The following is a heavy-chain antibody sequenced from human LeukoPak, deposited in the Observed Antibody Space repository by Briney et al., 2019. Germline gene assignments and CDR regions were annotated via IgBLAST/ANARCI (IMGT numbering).Heavy chain of an antibody. CDR2: IYYSGST. J-gene: IGHJ5*02. CDR1: GASIRNYY. Sequence: SETLSLTCTVSGASIRNYYWSWIRQSPGKGLEWTGYIYYSGSTNYNPSLESRVAMSVDTSKNQFSLRLSSVTAADTAIYYCARRYSSSWYVGFFDPWGQGTLVTVSS. D-gene: IGHD6-13*01. V-gene: IGHV4-59*08. CDR3: ARRYSSSWYVGFFDP.